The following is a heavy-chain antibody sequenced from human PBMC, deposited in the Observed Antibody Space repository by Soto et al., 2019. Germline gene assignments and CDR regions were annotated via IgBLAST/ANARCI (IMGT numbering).Heavy chain of an antibody. CDR3: ARDPKWELLAFDI. Sequence: ASVKVSCKASGYTFTGYYMHWVRQAPGQGLEWMGWINPNSGGTNYAQKFQGRVTMTRDTSISTAYMELSRLRSDDTAVYYCARDPKWELLAFDIWGQGTMVTVS. V-gene: IGHV1-2*02. J-gene: IGHJ3*02. CDR1: GYTFTGYY. CDR2: INPNSGGT. D-gene: IGHD1-26*01.